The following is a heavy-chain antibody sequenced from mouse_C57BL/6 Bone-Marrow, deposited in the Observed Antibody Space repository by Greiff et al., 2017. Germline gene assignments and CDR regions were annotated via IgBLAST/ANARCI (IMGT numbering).Heavy chain of an antibody. CDR1: GFNIKDDY. CDR3: TTMMFYY. V-gene: IGHV14-4*01. J-gene: IGHJ2*01. CDR2: IDPENGDT. Sequence: VQLQQSGAELVRPGASVKLSCTASGFNIKDDYMHGVKQRPEQGLEWIGWIDPENGDTEYASKFQGKATITADTSSSTAYLQLSSLTSEDTAVYYCTTMMFYYWCQGTTLTVSS. D-gene: IGHD2-3*01.